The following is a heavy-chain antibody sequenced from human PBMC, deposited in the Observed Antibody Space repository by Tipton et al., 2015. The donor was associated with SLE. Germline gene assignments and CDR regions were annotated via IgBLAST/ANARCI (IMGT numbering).Heavy chain of an antibody. CDR1: GGSISSSSYY. D-gene: IGHD3-22*01. J-gene: IGHJ5*02. CDR3: ARENKDYYGAGGSHYGGFDP. CDR2: IFYRGTT. Sequence: TLSLTCTVSGGSISSSSYYWGWIRQPPGKGPEWIGSIFYRGTTFYNPSLQSRVTISRDTSKNQFSLKLTSVTAADTAVYYCARENKDYYGAGGSHYGGFDPWGQGTLVTVSS. V-gene: IGHV4-39*07.